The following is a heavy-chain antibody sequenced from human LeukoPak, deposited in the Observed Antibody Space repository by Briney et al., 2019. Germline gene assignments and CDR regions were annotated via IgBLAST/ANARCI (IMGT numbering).Heavy chain of an antibody. CDR1: GFTFSSYW. CDR3: ARDPEGDSSYYMDV. J-gene: IGHJ6*03. D-gene: IGHD2-21*02. CDR2: IKGDGSAA. Sequence: GGSLRLSCAASGFTFSSYWMHWVRQVPGKGLVWVSDIKGDGSAATYADSVKGRFTISRDNAKNTLYLQMNSLRAEDMAVYYCARDPEGDSSYYMDVWGKGTTVTVSS. V-gene: IGHV3-74*01.